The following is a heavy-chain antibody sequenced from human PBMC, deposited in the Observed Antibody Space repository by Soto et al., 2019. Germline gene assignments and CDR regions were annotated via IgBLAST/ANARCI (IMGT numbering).Heavy chain of an antibody. Sequence: GGSLRLSCAASGFSFVNYSMNWVRQAPGKGLEWVSGLSGSGTSTYYADSVKGRFTISRDNSRGTLFLQMNSLTADDTAVYYCAKATTNGGWFNPFDSWGQGALVTVSS. CDR2: LSGSGTST. CDR1: GFSFVNYS. J-gene: IGHJ4*02. V-gene: IGHV3-23*01. CDR3: AKATTNGGWFNPFDS. D-gene: IGHD6-19*01.